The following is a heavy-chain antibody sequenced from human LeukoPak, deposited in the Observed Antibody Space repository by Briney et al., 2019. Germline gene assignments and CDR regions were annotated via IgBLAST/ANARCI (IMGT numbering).Heavy chain of an antibody. V-gene: IGHV3-23*01. CDR3: ARDAMVRGVIINPPDY. CDR1: GFTFSSYA. J-gene: IGHJ4*02. CDR2: ISGSGGST. D-gene: IGHD3-10*01. Sequence: GGALRLFCGASGFTFSSYAMTWVRQAPGKGLEWVSTISGSGGSTYYADSVKGRFTISRDNAKNSLYLQMNSLRAEDTAVYYCARDAMVRGVIINPPDYWGQGTLVTVSS.